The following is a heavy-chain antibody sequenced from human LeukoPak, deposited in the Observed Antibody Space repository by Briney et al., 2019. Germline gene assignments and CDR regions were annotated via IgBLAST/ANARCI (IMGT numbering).Heavy chain of an antibody. J-gene: IGHJ4*02. CDR3: ARGSVGTPPPFDY. Sequence: GGSLRLSCAASGFTFSSYWMHWVRQAPGKGLEWVANINQDGSEKYYVDSVKGRFTISRDNAKNSLYLQMNSLRAEDTAVYYCARGSVGTPPPFDYWGQGTLVTVSS. CDR1: GFTFSSYW. D-gene: IGHD2-15*01. CDR2: INQDGSEK. V-gene: IGHV3-7*03.